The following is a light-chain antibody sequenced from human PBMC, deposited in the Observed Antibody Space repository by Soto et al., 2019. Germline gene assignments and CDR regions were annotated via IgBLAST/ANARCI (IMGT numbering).Light chain of an antibody. V-gene: IGKV3-20*01. Sequence: EIVFTQSPGTRSLSPGQRATLSCRASQRLSASDIAWYQQKPGQAPQFVIYGVSSRANGIPGRFSGSGSGTDLTLTISRLEPKDFAVYHCQQYGSSLLITFGQGTRLEIK. CDR2: GVS. CDR1: QRLSASD. J-gene: IGKJ5*01. CDR3: QQYGSSLLIT.